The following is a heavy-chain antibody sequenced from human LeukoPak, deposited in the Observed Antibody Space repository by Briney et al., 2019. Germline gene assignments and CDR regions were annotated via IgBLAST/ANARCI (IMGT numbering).Heavy chain of an antibody. CDR2: IRYDGSHK. V-gene: IGHV3-30*02. CDR1: GFTFSSYG. Sequence: GGSLRLSCAASGFTFSSYGMHWVRQAPGKGLGWVAFIRYDGSHKYYADSAKGRFTISTDNIHNTLYLQMNSLRAEDTAVYYCAKGFFYRGSGSDYWGQGALVTVSS. J-gene: IGHJ4*02. D-gene: IGHD2/OR15-2a*01. CDR3: AKGFFYRGSGSDY.